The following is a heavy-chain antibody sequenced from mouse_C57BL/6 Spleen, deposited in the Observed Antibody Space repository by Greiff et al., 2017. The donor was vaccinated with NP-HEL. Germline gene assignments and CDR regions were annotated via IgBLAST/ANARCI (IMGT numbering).Heavy chain of an antibody. Sequence: EVKLVESGGGLVQSGRSLRLSCATSGFTFSDFYMEWVRQAPGKGLEWIAASRNKANDYTTEYSASVKGRFIVSRDTSQSILYLQMNALRAEDTAIYYCAREYYGNDWYFDVWGTGTTVTVSS. V-gene: IGHV7-1*01. CDR2: SRNKANDYTT. CDR1: GFTFSDFY. J-gene: IGHJ1*03. CDR3: AREYYGNDWYFDV. D-gene: IGHD2-1*01.